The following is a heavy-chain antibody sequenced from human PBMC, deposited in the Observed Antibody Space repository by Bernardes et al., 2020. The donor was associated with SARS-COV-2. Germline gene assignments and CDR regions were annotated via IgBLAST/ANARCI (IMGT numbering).Heavy chain of an antibody. CDR3: AKLGLTFGGVIAYDAFDI. J-gene: IGHJ3*02. Sequence: GGSLRLSCAASGFTFDDYAMHWVRQAPGKGLEWVSGISWNSGSIGYADSVKGRFTISRDNAKNSLYLQMNSLRAEDTALYYCAKLGLTFGGVIAYDAFDIWGQGTMVTVSS. V-gene: IGHV3-9*01. D-gene: IGHD3-16*02. CDR1: GFTFDDYA. CDR2: ISWNSGSI.